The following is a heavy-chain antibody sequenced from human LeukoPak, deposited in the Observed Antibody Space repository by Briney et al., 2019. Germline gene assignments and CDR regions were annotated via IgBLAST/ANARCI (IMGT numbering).Heavy chain of an antibody. D-gene: IGHD3-16*02. J-gene: IGHJ4*02. CDR3: AKDRSYDYVWGSYRSLFDY. CDR2: ISAGAENT. Sequence: GGTLRLSCAASGFTFGSYSMTWVRQAPGKGLEWVSGISAGAENTNYADSVKGRFTISRDNSKNTLYLQMNSLRAEDTAVYYCAKDRSYDYVWGSYRSLFDYWGQGTLVTVSS. V-gene: IGHV3-23*01. CDR1: GFTFGSYS.